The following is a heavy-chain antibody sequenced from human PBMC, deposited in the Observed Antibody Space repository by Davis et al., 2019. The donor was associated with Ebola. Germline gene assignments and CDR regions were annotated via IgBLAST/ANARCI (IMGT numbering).Heavy chain of an antibody. CDR2: ISYDGSNK. CDR3: AKAGGVYYYYYMDV. J-gene: IGHJ6*03. Sequence: GESLKISCAASGFTFSSYGMHWVRQAPGKGLEWVAVISYDGSNKYYADSVKGRFTISRDNSKNTLYLQMNSLRAEDTAVYYCAKAGGVYYYYYMDVWGKGTTVTVSS. CDR1: GFTFSSYG. V-gene: IGHV3-30*18. D-gene: IGHD2-8*01.